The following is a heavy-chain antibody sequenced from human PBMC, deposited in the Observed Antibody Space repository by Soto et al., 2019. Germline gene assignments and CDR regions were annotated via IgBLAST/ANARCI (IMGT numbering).Heavy chain of an antibody. V-gene: IGHV4-4*07. CDR1: GDSVSGFC. CDR3: VRDGTKTLRDWFDP. D-gene: IGHD1-1*01. Sequence: SETLSLTCTVSGDSVSGFCWSWIRKFAGKGLEWIGRIYATGTTDYNPSLKSRVMMSVDTSKKQFSLKLRSVTAADTAVYYCVRDGTKTLRDWFDPWGQGISVTVSS. CDR2: IYATGTT. J-gene: IGHJ5*02.